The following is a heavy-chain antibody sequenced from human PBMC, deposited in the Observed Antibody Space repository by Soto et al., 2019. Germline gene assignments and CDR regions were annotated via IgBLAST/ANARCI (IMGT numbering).Heavy chain of an antibody. J-gene: IGHJ5*02. CDR1: GGSISSGSYS. V-gene: IGHV4-31*03. CDR3: ARARGYCSGGSCYRMTAWFDP. D-gene: IGHD2-15*01. Sequence: SETLSLTCTVSGGSISSGSYSWSWIRQHPGKALEWIGYIYYSGSTYYNPPLKSRLTMSVDTSKNQFSLKLSSVTAADTAIYYCARARGYCSGGSCYRMTAWFDPWGQGTLVTVSS. CDR2: IYYSGST.